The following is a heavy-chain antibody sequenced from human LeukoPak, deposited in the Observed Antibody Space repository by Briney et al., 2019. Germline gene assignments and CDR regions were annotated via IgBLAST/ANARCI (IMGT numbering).Heavy chain of an antibody. CDR1: GYSFTNYG. V-gene: IGHV5-10-1*01. CDR3: ARQLDYYDKRDY. Sequence: HGESLRISCKGSGYSFTNYGISWVRQMPGKGLEWMGRIDPSDSYSNYGPSFQGHVTISADRSISTAYLQWRSLKASDTAIYYCARQLDYYDKRDYWGQGTLVTVAS. CDR2: IDPSDSYS. D-gene: IGHD3-22*01. J-gene: IGHJ4*02.